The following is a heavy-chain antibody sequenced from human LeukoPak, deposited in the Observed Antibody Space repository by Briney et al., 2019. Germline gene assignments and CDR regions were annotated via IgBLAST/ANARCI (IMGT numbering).Heavy chain of an antibody. J-gene: IGHJ3*02. CDR2: ISWNSGSI. CDR3: ASGDAHAFDI. Sequence: GGSLRLSCAASGFTFDDYAMPWVRQAPGKGLEWVSGISWNSGSIGYADSVKGRFTISRDNAKNTLYLQMNSLRVEDTAVYYCASGDAHAFDIWGQGTMVTVSS. V-gene: IGHV3-9*01. D-gene: IGHD3-10*01. CDR1: GFTFDDYA.